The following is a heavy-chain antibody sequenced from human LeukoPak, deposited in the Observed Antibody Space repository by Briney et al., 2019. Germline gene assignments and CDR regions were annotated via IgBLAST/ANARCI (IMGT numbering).Heavy chain of an antibody. CDR3: ASGMATEVGPFY. CDR1: GFTFSSYG. J-gene: IGHJ4*02. Sequence: GGSLRLSCAASGFTFSSYGMHWVRQAPGKGLEWVAFIRYDGSNKYYADSVKGRFTISRDNSKNTLYLQMNSLRAEDTAVYYCASGMATEVGPFYWGQGTLVTVSS. CDR2: IRYDGSNK. D-gene: IGHD5-24*01. V-gene: IGHV3-30*02.